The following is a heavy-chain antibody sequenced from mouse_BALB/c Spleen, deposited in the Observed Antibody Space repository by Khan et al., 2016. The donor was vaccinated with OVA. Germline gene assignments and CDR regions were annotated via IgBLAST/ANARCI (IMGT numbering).Heavy chain of an antibody. Sequence: EGERQQDGPELVKPGASVKISCKASGYSFTGYFMNWVMQSHGKSLEWIGRINPHIGETFYNQKFKDKATLTVDESSRTAHMELRSLASEDSAVSYWSPQNGRDFDSWRQGTTLTVSS. J-gene: IGHJ2*01. CDR1: GYSFTGYF. CDR2: INPHIGET. CDR3: SPQNGRDFDS. V-gene: IGHV1-20*02. D-gene: IGHD6-1*01.